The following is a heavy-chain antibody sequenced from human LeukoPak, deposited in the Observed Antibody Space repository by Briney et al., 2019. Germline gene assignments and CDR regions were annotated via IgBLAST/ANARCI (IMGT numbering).Heavy chain of an antibody. CDR1: GFTFSDYY. V-gene: IGHV3-11*01. J-gene: IGHJ4*02. CDR2: ISSSGSTI. CDR3: ARETDYSSSWYIDY. Sequence: PGGPLRLSCAASGFTFSDYYMSWIRQAPGKGLEWVSYISSSGSTIYYADSVKGRFTISRDNAKNSLYLQMNSLRAEDTAVYYCARETDYSSSWYIDYWGQGTLVTVSS. D-gene: IGHD6-13*01.